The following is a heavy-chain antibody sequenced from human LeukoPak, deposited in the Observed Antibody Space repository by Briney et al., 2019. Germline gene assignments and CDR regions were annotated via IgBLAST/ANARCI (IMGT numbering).Heavy chain of an antibody. Sequence: GGSLRLSCAASGFTVSNNFMSWVRQAPGKGLELVSLIYSGGTTKYADSVRGRFTISRDNSKDTLYLQMNSLRAEDTAVYYCARDQPVVTPLGYWGQGTLVTVSS. CDR3: ARDQPVVTPLGY. CDR2: IYSGGTT. J-gene: IGHJ4*02. CDR1: GFTVSNNF. V-gene: IGHV3-53*01. D-gene: IGHD4-23*01.